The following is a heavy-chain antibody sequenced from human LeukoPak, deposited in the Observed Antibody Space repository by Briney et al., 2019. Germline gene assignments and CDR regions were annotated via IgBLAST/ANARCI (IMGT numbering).Heavy chain of an antibody. CDR2: LFYSGST. Sequence: SETLSLTCSVSGGSITSSSYHWGWIRQPPGKGLEWIGNLFYSGSTYYNPSLKSRVTISVDTSKNQFSLKLSSVTAADTAVYYCARQLTYWGQGTLVTVSS. V-gene: IGHV4-39*01. CDR1: GGSITSSSYH. J-gene: IGHJ4*02. D-gene: IGHD2-21*02. CDR3: ARQLTY.